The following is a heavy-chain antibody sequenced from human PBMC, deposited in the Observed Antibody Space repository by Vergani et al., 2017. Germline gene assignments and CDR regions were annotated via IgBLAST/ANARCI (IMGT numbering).Heavy chain of an antibody. Sequence: QVQLVESGGGVVQPGGSLRLSCAASGFTFSSYGMHWVRQAPGKGLEWVAFIRYDGSNKYYADSVKGRFTISRDNFKNTLYVQMNSLRAEDTAVYYCAKDRGNSFADYWGQGTLVTVSS. J-gene: IGHJ4*02. CDR2: IRYDGSNK. CDR1: GFTFSSYG. D-gene: IGHD4-23*01. CDR3: AKDRGNSFADY. V-gene: IGHV3-30*02.